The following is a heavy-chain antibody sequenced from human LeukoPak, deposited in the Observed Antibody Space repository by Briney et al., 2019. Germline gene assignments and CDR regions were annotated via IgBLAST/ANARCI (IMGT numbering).Heavy chain of an antibody. J-gene: IGHJ4*02. Sequence: GGSLRLSCAASGFTFSTYAMSWVRQAPGKGLEWVAVISYDGSNKYYADSVKGRFTISRDNSKNTLYLQMNSLRAEDTAVYYCAKFLHDTANVDTAMVEDYWGQGTLVTVSS. D-gene: IGHD5-18*01. V-gene: IGHV3-30*18. CDR3: AKFLHDTANVDTAMVEDY. CDR1: GFTFSTYA. CDR2: ISYDGSNK.